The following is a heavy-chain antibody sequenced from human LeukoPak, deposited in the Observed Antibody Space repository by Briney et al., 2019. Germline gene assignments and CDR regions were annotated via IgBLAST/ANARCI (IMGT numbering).Heavy chain of an antibody. CDR2: IDNGGKT. CDR1: GFTVSSNY. V-gene: IGHV3-53*01. Sequence: PGGSLRLSCAASGFTVSSNYMSWVRQAPGKGLECVSVIDNGGKTYYGDSVKGRFTISRDNAKNTVFLQMSSLRAEDTALYYCARKSASGNYPLDYWGQGTLVTVSS. CDR3: ARKSASGNYPLDY. J-gene: IGHJ4*02. D-gene: IGHD3-10*01.